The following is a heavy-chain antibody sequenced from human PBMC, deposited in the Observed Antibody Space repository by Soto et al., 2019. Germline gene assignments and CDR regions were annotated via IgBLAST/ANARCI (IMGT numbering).Heavy chain of an antibody. V-gene: IGHV3-21*01. J-gene: IGHJ6*02. Sequence: GGSLRLSCAASGFTFSSYSMNWVRQAPGKGLEWVSSISSSSSYIYYADSVKGRFTISRDNAKNSLYLQMNSLRAEDTAVYYCARNEGGPPHAHYYYGMDVWGQGNPGHRLL. CDR1: GFTFSSYS. CDR2: ISSSSSYI. CDR3: ARNEGGPPHAHYYYGMDV. D-gene: IGHD3-16*01.